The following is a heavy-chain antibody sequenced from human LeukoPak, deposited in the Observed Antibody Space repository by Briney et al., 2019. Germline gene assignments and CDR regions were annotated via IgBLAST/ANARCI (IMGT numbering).Heavy chain of an antibody. D-gene: IGHD2-2*01. CDR1: GYTFTSYY. CDR2: MNPNSGNT. Sequence: GASVKVSCKASGYTFTSYYMHWVRQAPGQGLEWMGWMNPNSGNTGYAQKFQGRVTITRNTSISTAYMELSSLRSEDTAVYYCARVMGYCSSTSCRFKKYFQHWGQGTLVTVSS. J-gene: IGHJ1*01. CDR3: ARVMGYCSSTSCRFKKYFQH. V-gene: IGHV1-8*03.